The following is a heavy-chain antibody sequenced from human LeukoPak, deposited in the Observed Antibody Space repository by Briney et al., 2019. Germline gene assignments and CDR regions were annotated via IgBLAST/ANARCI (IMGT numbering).Heavy chain of an antibody. J-gene: IGHJ4*02. Sequence: GGSLRLSCAASGFTFSSYALNWVRQAPGKGLEWVSTISSDGTSTYYADSVKGRFTISRDKSKNTVFLQMNSLRAEDTAIYYCAKDKRDQYNSGWYYFDYWGQGTLVTVSS. CDR3: AKDKRDQYNSGWYYFDY. CDR2: ISSDGTST. D-gene: IGHD6-19*01. V-gene: IGHV3-23*01. CDR1: GFTFSSYA.